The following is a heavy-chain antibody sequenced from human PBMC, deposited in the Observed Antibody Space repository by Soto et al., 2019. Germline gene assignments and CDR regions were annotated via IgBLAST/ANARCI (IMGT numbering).Heavy chain of an antibody. CDR2: ISGGASNT. D-gene: IGHD3-3*01. Sequence: GGSLRLSCAASGFTFTNYAMSWVRQAPGKGLEWVSAISGGASNTYYAGSVKGRFTISRDNSKNTLYLQMNSLRAEDTAVYYCAKAQYDLRDHDAFDIWGQGTMVTVSS. V-gene: IGHV3-23*01. CDR1: GFTFTNYA. CDR3: AKAQYDLRDHDAFDI. J-gene: IGHJ3*02.